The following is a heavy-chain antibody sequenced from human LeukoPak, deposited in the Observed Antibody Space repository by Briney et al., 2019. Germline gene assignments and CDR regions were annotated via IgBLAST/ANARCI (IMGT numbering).Heavy chain of an antibody. J-gene: IGHJ6*03. CDR3: ATSDLGTGYDSTSRVYYYYYMDV. D-gene: IGHD5-12*01. CDR2: FDPEDGET. CDR1: GYTLTELS. V-gene: IGHV1-24*01. Sequence: ASVKVSCKVSGYTLTELSMHWVRQAPGKGLEWMGGFDPEDGETIYAQKFQGRVTMTEDTSTDTAYMELSSLRSEDTAVYYCATSDLGTGYDSTSRVYYYYYMDVWGKGTTVTVSS.